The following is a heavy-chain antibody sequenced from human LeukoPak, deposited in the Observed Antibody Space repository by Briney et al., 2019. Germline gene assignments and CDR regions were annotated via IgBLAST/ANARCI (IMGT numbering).Heavy chain of an antibody. J-gene: IGHJ4*02. Sequence: GGSLRLSCAASGFTFSSYAMHWVRQAPGKGLEWVAAISYDGSDKYYADSVKGRFTISRDNSKNTLYLQMNSLRAEDTAVYYCARVRFGELGVPDFDYWGQGTLATVSS. CDR1: GFTFSSYA. CDR3: ARVRFGELGVPDFDY. V-gene: IGHV3-30-3*01. CDR2: ISYDGSDK. D-gene: IGHD3-10*01.